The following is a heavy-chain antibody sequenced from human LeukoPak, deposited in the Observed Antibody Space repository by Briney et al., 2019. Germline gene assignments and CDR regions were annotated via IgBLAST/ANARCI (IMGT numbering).Heavy chain of an antibody. V-gene: IGHV3-30*04. Sequence: GGSLRLSCAASGFTFSSYAMHWVRQAPGKGLEWVACISYDRSNKYYADSVKGRLTISRDISKNTLYLQMNSLRAEDTAVYYCARGWLDYYDSSGCDYWGQGTLVTVSS. CDR2: ISYDRSNK. J-gene: IGHJ4*02. D-gene: IGHD3-22*01. CDR3: ARGWLDYYDSSGCDY. CDR1: GFTFSSYA.